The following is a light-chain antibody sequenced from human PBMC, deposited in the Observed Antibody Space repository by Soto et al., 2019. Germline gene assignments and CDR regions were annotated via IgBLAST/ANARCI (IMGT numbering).Light chain of an antibody. CDR3: QPYDNWPPIT. Sequence: VVMNKSVATLSVKQGERATLYCSASQSVSSNLAWYQQKHGQAPRLLIYGASTRATGIPARFSGSGSGTEFTLTISSLQSEDFAVYYCQPYDNWPPITFGQGTRLEIK. V-gene: IGKV3-15*01. CDR1: QSVSSN. J-gene: IGKJ5*01. CDR2: GAS.